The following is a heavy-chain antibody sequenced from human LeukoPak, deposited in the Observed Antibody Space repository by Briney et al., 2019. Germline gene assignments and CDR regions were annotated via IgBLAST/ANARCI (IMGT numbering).Heavy chain of an antibody. J-gene: IGHJ3*02. CDR1: GGSISSYY. CDR2: IYYSGST. CDR3: ARDLSLNRDAFDI. V-gene: IGHV4-59*01. Sequence: KPSETLSLTCTVSGGSISSYYWSWIRQPPGKGLEWIGYIYYSGSTNYNPSLKSRVTILVDTFKNQFSLKLSSVTAADTAVYYCARDLSLNRDAFDIWGQGTMVTVSS.